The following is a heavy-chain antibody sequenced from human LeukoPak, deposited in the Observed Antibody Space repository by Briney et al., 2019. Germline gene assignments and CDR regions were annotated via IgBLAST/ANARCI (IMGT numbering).Heavy chain of an antibody. CDR1: GFTFSSYG. D-gene: IGHD3-9*01. CDR3: AKDYDILTGYYFDY. Sequence: PGGSLRLSCAASGFTFSSYGMSWVRQAPGKGLEWVSAISGSGGSTYYADSVKGRFTISRDNSKNTLYLQMNSLRAEDTAVYYCAKDYDILTGYYFDYWGQGTLVTVSS. J-gene: IGHJ4*02. CDR2: ISGSGGST. V-gene: IGHV3-23*01.